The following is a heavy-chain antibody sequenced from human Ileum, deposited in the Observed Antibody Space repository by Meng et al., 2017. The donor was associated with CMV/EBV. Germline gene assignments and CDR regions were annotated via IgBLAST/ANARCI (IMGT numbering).Heavy chain of an antibody. J-gene: IGHJ5*02. CDR1: GGSFSNYY. CDR3: SRGADAYKSGRS. Sequence: VQFQRVGGVLVKASEALALIVGVYGGSFSNYYWSLMRPSRGKGLEWIGEIHPSGSTYYNPSLNSRVTMSVDTSKNQFSLNLRFVTAADTAVYYCSRGADAYKSGRSWGQGTLVTVSS. D-gene: IGHD5-24*01. CDR2: IHPSGST. V-gene: IGHV4-34*01.